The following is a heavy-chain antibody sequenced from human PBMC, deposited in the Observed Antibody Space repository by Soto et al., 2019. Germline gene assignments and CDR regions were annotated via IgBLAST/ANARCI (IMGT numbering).Heavy chain of an antibody. V-gene: IGHV4-39*01. D-gene: IGHD3-3*01. CDR1: GGSISSSSYY. J-gene: IGHJ5*02. CDR2: IYYSGST. Sequence: SETLSLTCTVSGGSISSSSYYWGWIRRPPGKGLEWIGSIYYSGSTYYNPSLKSRVTISVDTSKNQFSLKLSSVTAADTAVYYCARRDYDFWSGYYSWFDPWGQGTLVTVSS. CDR3: ARRDYDFWSGYYSWFDP.